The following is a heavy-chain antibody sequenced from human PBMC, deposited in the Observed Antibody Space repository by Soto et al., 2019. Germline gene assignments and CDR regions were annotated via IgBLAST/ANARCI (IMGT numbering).Heavy chain of an antibody. J-gene: IGHJ6*02. V-gene: IGHV4-31*02. CDR1: GGSLKSGGYY. D-gene: IGHD1-1*01. Sequence: SETLSLTCTVSGGSLKSGGYYWSWIRQHPGRGLEWIGYIYYTGRTYYNPSLESRVTFSVDTSKNQFSLKLISMTAADTAMYYCARHSKKTGDFAYCSGMDAWGQATTVTVSS. CDR3: ARHSKKTGDFAYCSGMDA. CDR2: IYYTGRT.